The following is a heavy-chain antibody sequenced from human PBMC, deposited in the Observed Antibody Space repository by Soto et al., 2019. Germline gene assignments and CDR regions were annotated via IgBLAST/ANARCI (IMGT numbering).Heavy chain of an antibody. D-gene: IGHD2-2*01. CDR1: GYSFTSYW. V-gene: IGHV5-51*01. CDR2: IYPGDSDT. Sequence: ESLKISCKGSGYSFTSYWIGWVRQMPGKGLEWMGIIYPGDSDTRYSPSFQGQVTISADKSISTAYLQWSSLKASDTAMYYCASTPYCSSTSCSHAFDIWGQGTMVTVSS. CDR3: ASTPYCSSTSCSHAFDI. J-gene: IGHJ3*02.